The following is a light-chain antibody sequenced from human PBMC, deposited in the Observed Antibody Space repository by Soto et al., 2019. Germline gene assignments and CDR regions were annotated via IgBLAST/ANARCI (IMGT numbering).Light chain of an antibody. Sequence: DVQMTQSPSSLSAFVGDRVTITCRASQGIAPYLAWFQQKPGKVPKLLIYATSTLQSGVPSRFSGSGSGTDFTLTISSLHPEDVATYYCQKYNSAPLTFGGVTKVEIK. V-gene: IGKV1-27*01. CDR3: QKYNSAPLT. CDR2: ATS. CDR1: QGIAPY. J-gene: IGKJ4*01.